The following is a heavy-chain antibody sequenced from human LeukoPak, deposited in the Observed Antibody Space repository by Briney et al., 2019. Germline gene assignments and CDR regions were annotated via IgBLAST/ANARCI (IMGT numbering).Heavy chain of an antibody. CDR3: ARAKTGGYSSGWYGSFDY. J-gene: IGHJ4*02. D-gene: IGHD6-19*01. Sequence: GGSLRLSCAASGFTVSSNYMSWVRQAPGKGLEWVSVIYSGGSTYYADSVKGRFTISRDNSKNTLYLQMNSLRAEDTAVYYCARAKTGGYSSGWYGSFDYWGQGTLVTVSS. CDR2: IYSGGST. V-gene: IGHV3-66*01. CDR1: GFTVSSNY.